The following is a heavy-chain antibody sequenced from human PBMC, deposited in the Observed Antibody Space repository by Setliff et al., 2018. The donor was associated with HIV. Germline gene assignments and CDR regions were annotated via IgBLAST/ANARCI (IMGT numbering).Heavy chain of an antibody. V-gene: IGHV3-7*01. CDR1: GFTFSSYV. CDR2: IKPDGSSK. Sequence: QPGGSLRLSCAATGFTFSSYVLHWVRQAPGKGREWVAHIKPDGSSKKYVASVKGRFTISRDNAKDSLYRQMHSLRAEDTAVYYCVRWGLPYGIGAWGQGTLVTVSS. J-gene: IGHJ4*02. CDR3: VRWGLPYGIGA. D-gene: IGHD1-26*01.